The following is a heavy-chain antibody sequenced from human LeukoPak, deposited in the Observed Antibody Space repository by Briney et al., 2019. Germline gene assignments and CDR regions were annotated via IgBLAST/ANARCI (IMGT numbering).Heavy chain of an antibody. Sequence: PGRSLRLSCAASGFTFGSYGMHWVRQAPGKGLEWVAVISYDGSNKYYADSVKGRFTISRDNSKNTLYLQMNSLRAEDTAVYYCAKVRIEAIFGVVTYYYYGMDVWGQGTTVTVSS. J-gene: IGHJ6*02. D-gene: IGHD3-3*01. CDR3: AKVRIEAIFGVVTYYYYGMDV. CDR2: ISYDGSNK. V-gene: IGHV3-30*18. CDR1: GFTFGSYG.